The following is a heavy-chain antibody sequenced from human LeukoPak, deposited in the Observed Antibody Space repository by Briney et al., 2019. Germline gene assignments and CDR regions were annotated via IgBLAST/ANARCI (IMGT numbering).Heavy chain of an antibody. Sequence: GGSLRLSCAASGFTFSDHYMDWIRQAPGKGLEWVARIRNKANSYSTEYAASVEGRFTISRDDSKSSLFLQMNTLKTEDTAVYYCARYQLPVRYFDFWGQGTWSPSPQ. D-gene: IGHD2-2*01. V-gene: IGHV3-72*01. J-gene: IGHJ4*02. CDR3: ARYQLPVRYFDF. CDR2: IRNKANSYST. CDR1: GFTFSDHY.